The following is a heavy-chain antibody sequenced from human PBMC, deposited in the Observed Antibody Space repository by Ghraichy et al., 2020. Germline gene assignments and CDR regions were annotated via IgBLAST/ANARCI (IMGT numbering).Heavy chain of an antibody. CDR3: ARQVRVVRFGYNLGYFQH. CDR1: GDSIISSDYF. J-gene: IGHJ1*01. V-gene: IGHV4-39*01. D-gene: IGHD5-24*01. Sequence: SETLSLTCNVSGDSIISSDYFWGWIRQPPGKGLEWIGTIFYSGNTYYNPSLQSRVTVSVDTSNNRFSLRLSSVTAGDTAVYYCARQVRVVRFGYNLGYFQHWGQGTPVTVSS. CDR2: IFYSGNT.